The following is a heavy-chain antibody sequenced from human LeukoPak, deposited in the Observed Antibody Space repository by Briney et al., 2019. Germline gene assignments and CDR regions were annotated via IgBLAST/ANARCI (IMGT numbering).Heavy chain of an antibody. J-gene: IGHJ4*02. V-gene: IGHV3-48*02. CDR1: GFTFSSYG. Sequence: GGSLRLACAASGFTFSSYGMHWVRQAPGKGLEWVSYISPSSGNIHYADSVRGRFTISRDNAKNSLYLQVNSLRDEDTAMYFCARAAYSSGPDYWGQGTLVTVSS. CDR3: ARAAYSSGPDY. D-gene: IGHD6-19*01. CDR2: ISPSSGNI.